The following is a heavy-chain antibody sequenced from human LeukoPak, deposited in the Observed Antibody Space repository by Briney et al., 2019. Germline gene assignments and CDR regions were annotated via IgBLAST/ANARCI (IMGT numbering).Heavy chain of an antibody. D-gene: IGHD3-10*01. V-gene: IGHV6-1*01. Sequence: SQTLSLTCVISGDSVSSNIAAWTWIRQSPSRGLEWLGRTYYRSRWFNEYAVSVKGRITINLDTSKNQLSFDLNLVSPEDTAVDYCASELVGAGGGNAFDIWGQGTRVTVSS. J-gene: IGHJ3*02. CDR1: GDSVSSNIAA. CDR3: ASELVGAGGGNAFDI. CDR2: TYYRSRWFN.